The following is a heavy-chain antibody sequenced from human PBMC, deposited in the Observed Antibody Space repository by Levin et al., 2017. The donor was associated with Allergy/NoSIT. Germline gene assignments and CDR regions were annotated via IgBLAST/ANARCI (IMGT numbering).Heavy chain of an antibody. V-gene: IGHV4-59*01. CDR2: IYYSGST. Sequence: ASETLSLTCTVSGGSISNYYWSWIRQPPGKGLEWIGYIYYSGSTNYNPSLKSRVTISVDTSKNQFSLELSSVTAADTAVYYCARVGSYCSGGSCYHYGEIDYWGQGTLVTVSS. CDR3: ARVGSYCSGGSCYHYGEIDY. D-gene: IGHD2-15*01. CDR1: GGSISNYY. J-gene: IGHJ4*02.